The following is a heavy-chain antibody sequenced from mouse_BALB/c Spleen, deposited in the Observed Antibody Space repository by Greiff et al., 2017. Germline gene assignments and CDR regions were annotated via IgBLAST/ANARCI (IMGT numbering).Heavy chain of an antibody. Sequence: VQLQQSGPGLVAPSQSLSITCTVSGFSLTSYGVHWVRQPPGKGLEWLGVIWAGGSTNYNSALMSRLSISKDNSKSQVFLKMNSLQTDDTAMYYCARDRAGTLAYWGQGTLVTVSA. J-gene: IGHJ3*01. D-gene: IGHD3-1*01. CDR1: GFSLTSYG. CDR2: IWAGGST. CDR3: ARDRAGTLAY. V-gene: IGHV2-9*02.